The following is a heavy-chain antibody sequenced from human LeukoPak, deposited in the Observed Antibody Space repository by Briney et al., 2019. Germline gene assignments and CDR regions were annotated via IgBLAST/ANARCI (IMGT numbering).Heavy chain of an antibody. CDR3: AAGEVGQLFDY. V-gene: IGHV1-24*01. CDR2: FDLEDGET. J-gene: IGHJ4*02. Sequence: ASVKVSCKASGYTFTSYDINWVRQATGQGLEWMGGFDLEDGETVYVQKFQGRVTMTEDTSTDTAYMELSSLRSDDTAVYFCAAGEVGQLFDYWGQGTLVTVSS. CDR1: GYTFTSYD. D-gene: IGHD5-24*01.